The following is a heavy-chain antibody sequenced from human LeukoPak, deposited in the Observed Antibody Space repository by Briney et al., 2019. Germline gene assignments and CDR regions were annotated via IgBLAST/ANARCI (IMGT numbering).Heavy chain of an antibody. J-gene: IGHJ4*02. V-gene: IGHV4-34*01. CDR3: ARGRWLLPYLDY. D-gene: IGHD3-22*01. CDR1: GGSFSGYY. CDR2: INHSGST. Sequence: PSETLSLTCTVYGGSFSGYYWSWIRQPPGKGLEWIGEINHSGSTNYNPSLKSRVTISVDTSKNQFSLKLSSVTAADTAVYYCARGRWLLPYLDYWGQGTLVTVSS.